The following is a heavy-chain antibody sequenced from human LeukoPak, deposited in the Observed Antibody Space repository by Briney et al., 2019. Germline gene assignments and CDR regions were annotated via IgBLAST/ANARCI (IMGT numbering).Heavy chain of an antibody. Sequence: SETLSLTCTVSGDSISSYYWCWIRQPPGKGLEWIGYIYYSGSTNYNPSLKSRVTISVDTSKNQFSLKLSSVTAADTAVYYCARYYYDSSSYRVDYWGQGTLVTVSS. V-gene: IGHV4-59*01. CDR1: GDSISSYY. J-gene: IGHJ4*02. D-gene: IGHD3-22*01. CDR3: ARYYYDSSSYRVDY. CDR2: IYYSGST.